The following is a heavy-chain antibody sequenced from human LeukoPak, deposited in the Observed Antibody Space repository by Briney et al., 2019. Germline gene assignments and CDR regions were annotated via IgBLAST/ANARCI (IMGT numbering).Heavy chain of an antibody. V-gene: IGHV3-21*01. CDR3: ATENGVTMVRGVIKPFDY. D-gene: IGHD3-10*01. J-gene: IGHJ4*02. Sequence: GGSLSLSCAASGFTFSSYSMNWVRQAPGTGLEWVSSISSSSSYIDYADSVKGRFTISRDNGKNSLYLQMNSLRAEDTAVYYCATENGVTMVRGVIKPFDYWGQGTLVTVSS. CDR2: ISSSSSYI. CDR1: GFTFSSYS.